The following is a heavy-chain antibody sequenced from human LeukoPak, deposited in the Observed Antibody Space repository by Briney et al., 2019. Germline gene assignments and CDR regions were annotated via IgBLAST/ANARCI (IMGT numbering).Heavy chain of an antibody. CDR1: GFTFSTYN. D-gene: IGHD1-1*01. J-gene: IGHJ6*03. V-gene: IGHV3-74*01. Sequence: PGGSLRLSCAASGFTFSTYNMNWVRQAPGKGLVWVARIDSDGSGTHYADSVKGRFTISRDNAKSTLYLQMNSLRGEDSAVYYCARGMFSRAGNHWYYYMDVWDKGATVTVSS. CDR2: IDSDGSGT. CDR3: ARGMFSRAGNHWYYYMDV.